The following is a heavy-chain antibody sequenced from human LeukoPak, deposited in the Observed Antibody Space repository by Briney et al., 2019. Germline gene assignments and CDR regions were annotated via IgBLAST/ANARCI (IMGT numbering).Heavy chain of an antibody. CDR3: TTLYGGSLDY. V-gene: IGHV3-7*01. J-gene: IGHJ4*02. CDR2: INQDGSEK. CDR1: GFPFSSHW. Sequence: GGSLRLSCAASGFPFSSHWLSWFRQSPGKGLEWVAHINQDGSEKYNVDSVKGRFTISRDNAKNTLYLQMNSLRVEDTAVYYCTTLYGGSLDYWGQGTLVTVSS. D-gene: IGHD5-12*01.